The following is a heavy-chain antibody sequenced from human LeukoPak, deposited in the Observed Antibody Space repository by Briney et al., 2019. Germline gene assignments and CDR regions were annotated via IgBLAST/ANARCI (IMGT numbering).Heavy chain of an antibody. D-gene: IGHD1-26*01. J-gene: IGHJ4*02. CDR1: GFTFSSYA. V-gene: IGHV3-23*01. CDR2: ISGSGGST. Sequence: GGSLRPSCAASGFTFSSYAMSWVRQAPGKGLEWVSAISGSGGSTYYADSVKGRFTISRDNSKNTLYLQMNSLRAEDTAVYYCARVLNAGLLLDWGQGTLVTVSS. CDR3: ARVLNAGLLLD.